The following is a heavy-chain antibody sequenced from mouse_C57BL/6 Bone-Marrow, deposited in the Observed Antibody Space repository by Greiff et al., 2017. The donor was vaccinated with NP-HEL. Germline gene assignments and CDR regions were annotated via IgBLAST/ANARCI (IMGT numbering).Heavy chain of an antibody. CDR3: ARCEPYYSNFFAY. CDR2: IYPSDSET. Sequence: QVQLQQPGAELVRPGSSVKLSCKASGYTFTSCWMDWVKQRPGQGLEWIGNIYPSDSETHYNQKFKDKATLTVDKSSSTAYMQLSSLTSEDSAVYYCARCEPYYSNFFAYWGQGTLVTVSA. CDR1: GYTFTSCW. D-gene: IGHD2-5*01. J-gene: IGHJ3*01. V-gene: IGHV1-61*01.